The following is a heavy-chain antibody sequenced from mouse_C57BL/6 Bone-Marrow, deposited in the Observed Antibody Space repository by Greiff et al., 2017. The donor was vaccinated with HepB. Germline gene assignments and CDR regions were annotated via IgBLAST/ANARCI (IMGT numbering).Heavy chain of an antibody. CDR1: GYSFTGYY. CDR2: INPSTGGT. V-gene: IGHV1-42*01. Sequence: VQLQQSGPELVKPGASVKISCKASGYSFTGYYMNWVKQSPEKSLEWIGEINPSTGGTTYNQKFKAKATLTVDKSSSTAYMQLKSLTSEDSAVYYCARMAHDWGQGTTLTVSS. CDR3: ARMAHD. J-gene: IGHJ2*01.